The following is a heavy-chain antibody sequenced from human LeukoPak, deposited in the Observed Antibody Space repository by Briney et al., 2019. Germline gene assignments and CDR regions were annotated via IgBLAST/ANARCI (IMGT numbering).Heavy chain of an antibody. J-gene: IGHJ4*02. D-gene: IGHD1-26*01. CDR3: ARGRGGGSYLLDY. CDR2: IYYSGST. V-gene: IGHV4-59*01. Sequence: SETLSLTCTVSGGSISSYYWSWIRQPPGKGLEWIGYIYYSGSTNYNPSLKSRVTISVDTSKNQFSLKLSSVTVAATAVYYCARGRGGGSYLLDYWGQGTLVTVSS. CDR1: GGSISSYY.